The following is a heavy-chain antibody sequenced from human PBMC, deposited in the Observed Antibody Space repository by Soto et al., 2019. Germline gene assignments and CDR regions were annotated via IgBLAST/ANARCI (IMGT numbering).Heavy chain of an antibody. CDR1: GDSIANLDYF. D-gene: IGHD7-27*01. V-gene: IGHV4-30-4*01. Sequence: LSLTCSVSGDSIANLDYFWPWIRQPPGQALEYIGYIYKSATTYYNPSFERRVAISVDTSKSQFSLNVTSVTAADTAVYFCARGRYCLTGRCFPNWFDSWGQGALVTV. CDR3: ARGRYCLTGRCFPNWFDS. CDR2: IYKSATT. J-gene: IGHJ5*01.